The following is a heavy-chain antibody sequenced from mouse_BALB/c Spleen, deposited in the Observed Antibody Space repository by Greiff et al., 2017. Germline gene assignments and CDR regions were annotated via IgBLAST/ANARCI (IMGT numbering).Heavy chain of an antibody. CDR3: ARRGRYDRAMDY. CDR2: INPSNGRT. Sequence: QVQLQQPGAELVKPGASVKLSCKASGYTFTSYWMHWVKQRPGQGLEWIGEINPSNGRTNYNEKFKSKATLTVDKSSSTAYMQLSSLTSEDSAVYYCARRGRYDRAMDYWGQGTSVTVSS. J-gene: IGHJ4*01. V-gene: IGHV1S81*02. D-gene: IGHD2-14*01. CDR1: GYTFTSYW.